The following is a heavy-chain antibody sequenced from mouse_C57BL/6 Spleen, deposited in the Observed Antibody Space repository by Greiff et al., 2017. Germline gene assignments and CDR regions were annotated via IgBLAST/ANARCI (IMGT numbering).Heavy chain of an antibody. CDR2: INPNNGGT. J-gene: IGHJ1*03. D-gene: IGHD2-4*01. CDR1: GYTFTDYN. CDR3: ARGGNELRRGYFDV. V-gene: IGHV1-18*01. Sequence: VQLQQPGPELVKPGASVKIPCKASGYTFTDYNMDWVKQSHGKSLEWIGDINPNNGGTIYNQKFKGKATLTVDKSSSTAYMELRSLTSEDTAVXYCARGGNELRRGYFDVWGTGTTVTVSS.